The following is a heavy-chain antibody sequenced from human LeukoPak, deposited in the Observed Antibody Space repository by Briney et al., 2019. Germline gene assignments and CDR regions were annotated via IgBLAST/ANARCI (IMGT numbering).Heavy chain of an antibody. CDR1: GGSISSNSYY. D-gene: IGHD2-21*01. J-gene: IGHJ3*02. CDR3: ARQRLVRGYAFDI. V-gene: IGHV4-39*01. CDR2: IFYTGST. Sequence: SETLSLTCIVSGGSISSNSYYWGWIRQPPGKGLEWIGTIFYTGSTYFNPSLKSRVTISVDTSKNQFSLRLSSVTATDTAVYYCARQRLVRGYAFDIWGQGTKVTVSS.